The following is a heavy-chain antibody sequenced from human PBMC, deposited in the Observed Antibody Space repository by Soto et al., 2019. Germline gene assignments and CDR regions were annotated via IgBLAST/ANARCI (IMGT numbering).Heavy chain of an antibody. CDR3: ARGALWFGETHWLWLGKERGFDY. Sequence: ASVKVSCKASGGTFSSYTISWVRQAPGQGLEWMGRIIPILGIANYAQKFQGRVTITADKSTSTAYMELSSLRSEDTAVYYCARGALWFGETHWLWLGKERGFDYWGQGTLVTVSS. CDR2: IIPILGIA. V-gene: IGHV1-69*02. CDR1: GGTFSSYT. D-gene: IGHD3-10*01. J-gene: IGHJ4*02.